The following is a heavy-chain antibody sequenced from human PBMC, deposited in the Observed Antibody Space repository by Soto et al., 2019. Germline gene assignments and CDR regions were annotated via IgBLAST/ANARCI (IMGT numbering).Heavy chain of an antibody. CDR3: ASSIVVVTALDY. J-gene: IGHJ4*02. CDR1: GYTFTSYA. V-gene: IGHV1-3*05. D-gene: IGHD2-21*02. Sequence: QVQLVQSGAEEKKPGASVKVSCKASGYTFTSYAMHWVRQAPGQRIEWMGWINAGNGNTKYSQKFQGRVTITRDTSASTAYMELSSLRSEDTAVYYCASSIVVVTALDYWGQGSLVTVSS. CDR2: INAGNGNT.